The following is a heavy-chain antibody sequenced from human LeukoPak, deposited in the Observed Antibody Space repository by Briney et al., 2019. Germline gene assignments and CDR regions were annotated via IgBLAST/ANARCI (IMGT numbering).Heavy chain of an antibody. J-gene: IGHJ3*02. CDR1: GGSFSGYY. D-gene: IGHD3-16*02. CDR3: ARTPYDYVWGSYRPDAFDI. V-gene: IGHV4-34*01. Sequence: SETLSLTCAVYGGSFSGYYWSWIRQPPGKGLEWIGGINHSGSTNYNPSLKSRVTISVDTSKNQFSLKLSSVTAADTAVYYCARTPYDYVWGSYRPDAFDIWGQGTMVTVSS. CDR2: INHSGST.